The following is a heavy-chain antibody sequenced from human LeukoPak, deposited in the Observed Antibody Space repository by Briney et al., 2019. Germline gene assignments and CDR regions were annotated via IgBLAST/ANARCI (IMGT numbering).Heavy chain of an antibody. CDR1: GGSLSSHY. V-gene: IGHV4-59*11. Sequence: SETLSLTCSVSGGSLSSHYWSWIRQPPGKGLELIGHIHDTGSTFYNPSPRGRVTISLDTSNNQFSLKLTSMTAADTAVYYCARFSSGCSTSSCYLTYWGQGTLVTVS. D-gene: IGHD2-2*01. CDR3: ARFSSGCSTSSCYLTY. CDR2: IHDTGST. J-gene: IGHJ4*02.